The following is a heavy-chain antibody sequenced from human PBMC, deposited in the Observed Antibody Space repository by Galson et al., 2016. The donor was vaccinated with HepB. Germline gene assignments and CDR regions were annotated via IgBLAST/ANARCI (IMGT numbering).Heavy chain of an antibody. Sequence: SETLSLTCAVYGGSFSGSSWTWIRQPPGKGLERIGEISPGRSTNYNPSLKSRVTMSIDIFKTEFSLKLSSVTAADTGVYYCAEDMTAAFDDWGQGTLVTVSS. CDR2: ISPGRST. D-gene: IGHD2-21*02. J-gene: IGHJ3*01. V-gene: IGHV4-34*01. CDR1: GGSFSGSS. CDR3: AEDMTAAFDD.